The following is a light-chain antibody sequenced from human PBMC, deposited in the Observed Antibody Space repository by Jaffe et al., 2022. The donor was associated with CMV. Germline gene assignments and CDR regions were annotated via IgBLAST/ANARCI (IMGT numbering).Light chain of an antibody. CDR1: SSNIGSNN. Sequence: QSVLTQPPSASGTPGQRVTISCSGSSSNIGSNNVNWFQQLPGTAPKLLMYSNNQRPSGVPDRFSGSKSGTSASLAITGLQSEDEADYYCAAWDDSLNGYVFGTGTKVTVL. CDR2: SNN. CDR3: AAWDDSLNGYV. V-gene: IGLV1-44*01. J-gene: IGLJ1*01.